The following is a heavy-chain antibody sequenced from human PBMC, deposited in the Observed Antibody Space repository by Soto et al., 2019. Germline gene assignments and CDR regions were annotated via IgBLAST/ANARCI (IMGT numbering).Heavy chain of an antibody. V-gene: IGHV4-30-2*01. CDR1: S. Sequence: SWXWXXXPSGKGLEWIGYIYESGSTFYNPSLKSRVTISVDRSKNQFSLKLSSVTAADTAVYYCARAHYGDYGYGMDVWGQGTTVTAP. CDR3: ARAHYGDYGYGMDV. CDR2: IYESGST. J-gene: IGHJ6*02. D-gene: IGHD4-17*01.